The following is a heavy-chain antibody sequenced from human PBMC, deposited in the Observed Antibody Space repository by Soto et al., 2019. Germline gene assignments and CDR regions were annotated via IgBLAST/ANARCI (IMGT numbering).Heavy chain of an antibody. J-gene: IGHJ4*02. D-gene: IGHD5-12*01. Sequence: QVQLVQAGAEVKKPGSSVKVSCKASGGTFSTYAISWVRQAPGQGLEWMGGIIPIYGTANYAQKFQGRLTMTADESTGTVYVELSSLRSDDPAVYYCAREDKPGGYTPPGTSGFDSWGQGTLVTVSS. V-gene: IGHV1-69*12. CDR2: IIPIYGTA. CDR3: AREDKPGGYTPPGTSGFDS. CDR1: GGTFSTYA.